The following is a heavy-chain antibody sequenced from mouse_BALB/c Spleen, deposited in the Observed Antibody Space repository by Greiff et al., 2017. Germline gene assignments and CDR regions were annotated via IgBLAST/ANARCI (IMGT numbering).Heavy chain of an antibody. J-gene: IGHJ4*01. CDR3: ARGRYDRDYYAMDY. Sequence: DVKLVESGGGLVQPGGSLKLSCAASGFTFSSYGMSWVRQTPDKRLELVATINSNGGSTYYPDSVKGRFTISRDNAKNTLYLQMSSLKSEDTAMYYCARGRYDRDYYAMDYWGQGTSVTVSS. V-gene: IGHV5-6-3*01. D-gene: IGHD2-14*01. CDR2: INSNGGST. CDR1: GFTFSSYG.